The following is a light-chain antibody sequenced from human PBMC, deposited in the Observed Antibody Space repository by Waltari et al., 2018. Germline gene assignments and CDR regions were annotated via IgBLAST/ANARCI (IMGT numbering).Light chain of an antibody. CDR1: SSDVGSYNL. Sequence: QSALTQPASVSGSPGQSVTISCTGSSSDVGSYNLVSWYQQYPGKAPKLILYEGSKGPSGVSSRFSGSRSGNTASLTISGLQTEDEADYHCCSYAGRNIYVFGTGTKVTVL. CDR2: EGS. J-gene: IGLJ1*01. CDR3: CSYAGRNIYV. V-gene: IGLV2-23*01.